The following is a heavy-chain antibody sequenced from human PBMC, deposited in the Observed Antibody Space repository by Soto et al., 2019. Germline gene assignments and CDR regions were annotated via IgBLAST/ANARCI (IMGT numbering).Heavy chain of an antibody. J-gene: IGHJ4*02. CDR2: ISYDGSNK. V-gene: IGHV3-30-3*01. CDR3: ASEEYYYDSSGYLA. Sequence: GGSLRLSCAASGFTFSSYAMHWVRQAPGKGLEWVEVISYDGSNKYYADSVKGRFTISRDNSKNTLYLQMNSLRAEDTAVYYCASEEYYYDSSGYLAWGQGTLVTVSS. CDR1: GFTFSSYA. D-gene: IGHD3-22*01.